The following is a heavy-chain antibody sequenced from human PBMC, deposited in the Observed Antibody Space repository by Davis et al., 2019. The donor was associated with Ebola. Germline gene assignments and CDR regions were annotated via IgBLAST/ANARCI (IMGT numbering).Heavy chain of an antibody. CDR3: ARVAVSGDFDY. CDR1: GFTFRSYG. D-gene: IGHD2-15*01. CDR2: IWYDGTNE. Sequence: GGSLRLSCAASGFTFRSYGMHWVRQAPGKGLEWVAVIWYDGTNEYHADSVKGRFTISRDNSKNTLYLQMNSLRAEDTAVYYCARVAVSGDFDYWGQGTLVTVSS. J-gene: IGHJ4*02. V-gene: IGHV3-33*01.